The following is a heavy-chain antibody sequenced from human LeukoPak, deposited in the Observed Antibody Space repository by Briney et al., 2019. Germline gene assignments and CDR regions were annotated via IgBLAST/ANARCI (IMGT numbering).Heavy chain of an antibody. D-gene: IGHD4-17*01. CDR2: INPNSGGT. V-gene: IGHV1-2*02. Sequence: GASVKVSCKASGYTFTGYYMHWVRQAPGQGLEWMGWINPNSGGTNYAQKFQGRATMTRDTSISTAYMELSRLRSDDTAVYYCAREVSTVTTNWFDPWGQGTLVTVSS. CDR1: GYTFTGYY. CDR3: AREVSTVTTNWFDP. J-gene: IGHJ5*02.